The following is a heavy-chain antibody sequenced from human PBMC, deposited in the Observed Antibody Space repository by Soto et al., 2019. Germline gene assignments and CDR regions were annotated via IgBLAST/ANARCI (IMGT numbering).Heavy chain of an antibody. Sequence: QVQLQQWGTGLLKPSETLVLTCAVYGVSFRGYYWTWIRQPPGKGLESIGEIDHSGSTNYTPPLMSRVTTAVDTSKKQSSPRLASGTAADTAFYYCTRVEYTYNYRGLDYWGQGTLVTVSS. CDR1: GVSFRGYY. J-gene: IGHJ4*02. V-gene: IGHV4-34*01. CDR3: TRVEYTYNYRGLDY. D-gene: IGHD5-12*01. CDR2: IDHSGST.